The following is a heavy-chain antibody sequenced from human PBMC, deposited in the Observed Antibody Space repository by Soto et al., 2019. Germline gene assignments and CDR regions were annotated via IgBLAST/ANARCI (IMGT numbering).Heavy chain of an antibody. CDR1: GYPFISYV. CDR2: INAGNGDA. V-gene: IGHV1-3*01. CDR3: AGDRYCTNGVCYTGWFDP. D-gene: IGHD2-8*01. Sequence: QVQLVQSGAEVKKPGASVKVSCKASGYPFISYVIHWVRQAPGQRLEWMGWINAGNGDAKCEQKFQDRVPITWDTSASTAHLEVSSLRSEDTAVYYCAGDRYCTNGVCYTGWFDPWGQGTLVTVSS. J-gene: IGHJ5*02.